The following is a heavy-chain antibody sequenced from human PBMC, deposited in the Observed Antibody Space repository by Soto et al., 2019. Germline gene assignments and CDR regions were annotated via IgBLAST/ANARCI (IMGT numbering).Heavy chain of an antibody. CDR1: GGSISSSNW. CDR3: ARDEWFGELGNWFDP. D-gene: IGHD3-10*01. J-gene: IGHJ5*02. CDR2: IYHSGST. V-gene: IGHV4-4*02. Sequence: QVQLQESGPGLVKPSGTLSLTCAVSGGSISSSNWWSWVRQPPEKGLEWIGEIYHSGSTNYNPSLKRRVTISVDKSKNQFSLKVSSVTAADTAVYYCARDEWFGELGNWFDPWGQGTLVTVSS.